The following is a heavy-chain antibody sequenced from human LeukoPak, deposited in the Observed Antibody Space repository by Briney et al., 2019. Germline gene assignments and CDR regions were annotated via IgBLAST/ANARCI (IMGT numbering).Heavy chain of an antibody. CDR2: IYTSGST. Sequence: SETLSLTCTVSGGSISSYCWSWIRQPAGKGLEWIGRIYTSGSTNYNPSLKSRVTMSVDTSKNQFSLKLSSVTAADTAVYYCARGQNKYSSGWYYFDYWGQGTLVTVSS. V-gene: IGHV4-4*07. J-gene: IGHJ4*02. CDR3: ARGQNKYSSGWYYFDY. CDR1: GGSISSYC. D-gene: IGHD6-19*01.